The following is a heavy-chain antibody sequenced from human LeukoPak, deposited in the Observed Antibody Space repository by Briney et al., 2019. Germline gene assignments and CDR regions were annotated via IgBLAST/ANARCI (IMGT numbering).Heavy chain of an antibody. Sequence: PGGSLRLSCAASGFTFSSYAMHWVRQAPGKGLEWVAVISYDGSNKYYADSVKGRFTISRDNSKNTLYLQMNSLRAEDTAVYYCARGIQDYGTESYFDYWGQGTLVTVSS. V-gene: IGHV3-30-3*01. D-gene: IGHD4-17*01. J-gene: IGHJ4*02. CDR1: GFTFSSYA. CDR2: ISYDGSNK. CDR3: ARGIQDYGTESYFDY.